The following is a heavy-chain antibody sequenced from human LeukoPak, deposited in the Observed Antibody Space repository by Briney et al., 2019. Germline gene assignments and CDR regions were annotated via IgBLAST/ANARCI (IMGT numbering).Heavy chain of an antibody. CDR3: EGYYDSSGSALDY. CDR2: IRYDGTNK. J-gene: IGHJ4*02. CDR1: GFIFSSYG. V-gene: IGHV3-30*02. Sequence: PGGSLRLSCAASGFIFSSYGMHWVRQAPGKGLELVAFIRYDGTNKYYADSVKGRFTISRDNSKNTLYLQMNSLRAEDTAVYYCEGYYDSSGSALDYWGQGTLVTVSS. D-gene: IGHD3-22*01.